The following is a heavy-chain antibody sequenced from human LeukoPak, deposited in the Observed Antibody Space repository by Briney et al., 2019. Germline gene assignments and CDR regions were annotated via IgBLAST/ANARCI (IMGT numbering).Heavy chain of an antibody. J-gene: IGHJ5*02. V-gene: IGHV3-23*01. Sequence: GGSLRLSCAASGFTISSYAMHWVRQAPGKGLEWVSAISGSGGSTYYADSVKGRFTISRDNSKNTLYLQMNSLRAEDTAVYYCARDGMIAASLEDGWFDPWGQGTLVTVSS. CDR1: GFTISSYA. CDR3: ARDGMIAASLEDGWFDP. D-gene: IGHD6-6*01. CDR2: ISGSGGST.